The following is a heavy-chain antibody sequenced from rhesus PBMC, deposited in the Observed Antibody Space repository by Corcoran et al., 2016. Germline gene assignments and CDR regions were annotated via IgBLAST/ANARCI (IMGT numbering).Heavy chain of an antibody. J-gene: IGHJ4*01. CDR2: IGGSSGTT. CDR3: AKYNSGWRYFDY. V-gene: IGHV4S5*01. D-gene: IGHD6-31*01. CDR1: GGAISGYY. Sequence: QVQLEESGPGLVKPSETLSLTWAVSGGAISGYYWNWIRQPPGKGLGWIGDIGGSSGTTDSNPSLKSRVTFSPDTSKHQFSLRLSSVTAADTAVYYCAKYNSGWRYFDYWGQGVLVTVSS.